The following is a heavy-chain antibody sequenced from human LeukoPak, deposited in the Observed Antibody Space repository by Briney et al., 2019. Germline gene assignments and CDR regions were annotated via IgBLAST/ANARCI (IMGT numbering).Heavy chain of an antibody. D-gene: IGHD4-17*01. CDR3: ARGLTHYGDYDAY. CDR1: GYTFTSYY. Sequence: ASVKVCCKASGYTFTSYYMHWVRQAPGQGLEWMGIINPSGGSTSYAQKFQDRVAMTRDTSTSTVYMQLSSLRSEDTAVYYCARGLTHYGDYDAYWGQGTLVTVSS. V-gene: IGHV1-46*01. J-gene: IGHJ4*02. CDR2: INPSGGST.